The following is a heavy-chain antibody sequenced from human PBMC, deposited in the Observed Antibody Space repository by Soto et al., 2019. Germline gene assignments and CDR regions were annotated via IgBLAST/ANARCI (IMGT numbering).Heavy chain of an antibody. V-gene: IGHV4-61*01. CDR3: ARGTNYDFWSGPFFDY. J-gene: IGHJ4*02. CDR1: GGSVSSGSYY. CDR2: IYYSGST. Sequence: SETLSLTCTVSGGSVSSGSYYWSWIRQPPGKGLEWIGYIYYSGSTNYNPSLKSRVTISVDTSKNQFSLKLSSVTAADTAVYYCARGTNYDFWSGPFFDYWGQRTLVTVSS. D-gene: IGHD3-3*01.